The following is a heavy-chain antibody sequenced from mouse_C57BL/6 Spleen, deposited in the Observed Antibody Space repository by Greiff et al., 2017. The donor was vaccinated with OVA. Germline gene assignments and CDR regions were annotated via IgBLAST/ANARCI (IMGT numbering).Heavy chain of an antibody. J-gene: IGHJ2*01. CDR3: ARNEGGSRPYFDY. CDR1: GFSLTSYG. V-gene: IGHV2-2*01. Sequence: VKLQESGPGLVQPSQSLSITCTVSGFSLTSYGVHWVRQSPGKGLEWLGVIWSGGSTDYNAAFISRLSISKDNSKSQVFFKMNSLQADDTAIYYCARNEGGSRPYFDYWGQGTTLTVSS. CDR2: IWSGGST. D-gene: IGHD1-1*01.